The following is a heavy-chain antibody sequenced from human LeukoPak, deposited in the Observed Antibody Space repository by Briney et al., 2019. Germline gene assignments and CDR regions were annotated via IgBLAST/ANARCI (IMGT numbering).Heavy chain of an antibody. CDR3: AREISSSTSFDY. J-gene: IGHJ4*02. V-gene: IGHV3-21*01. Sequence: GGSLRLSCAASGFSFSSYSMNWVRQAPGKGLEWVSSISSGSTYIYFADSVKGRFTISRDNAKNSLYLQVSTLRAEDTAVYYCAREISSSTSFDYWGQGTLVTVSS. CDR2: ISSGSTYI. D-gene: IGHD2-2*01. CDR1: GFSFSSYS.